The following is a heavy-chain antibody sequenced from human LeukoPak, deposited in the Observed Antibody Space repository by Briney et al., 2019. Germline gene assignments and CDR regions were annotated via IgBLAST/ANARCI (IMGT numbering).Heavy chain of an antibody. V-gene: IGHV1-46*01. D-gene: IGHD5-24*01. J-gene: IGHJ5*02. CDR1: GYTFTSYY. CDR3: ARDHRVMATIANWFDP. Sequence: ASVKVSCKASGYTFTSYYMHWVRQAPGQGLEWMGIINPSGGSTSYAQKFQGRVTMTRDTSTSTVYMELSSLRSEDTAVYYCARDHRVMATIANWFDPWGRGTLVTVSS. CDR2: INPSGGST.